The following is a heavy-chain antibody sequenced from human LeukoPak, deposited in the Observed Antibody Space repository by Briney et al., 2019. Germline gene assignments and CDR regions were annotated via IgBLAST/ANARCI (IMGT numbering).Heavy chain of an antibody. Sequence: PGGSLRLSCAASGFTFSNAWMNWVRQASGKGLEWVGRIKSKKDGGTADYAAPVKDRFTISRDDSKNTLFLQMNSLKAEDTAVYYCTTGLASAGHDGYWGQGTLVTVSS. CDR3: TTGLASAGHDGY. V-gene: IGHV3-15*05. J-gene: IGHJ4*02. CDR1: GFTFSNAW. D-gene: IGHD6-13*01. CDR2: IKSKKDGGTA.